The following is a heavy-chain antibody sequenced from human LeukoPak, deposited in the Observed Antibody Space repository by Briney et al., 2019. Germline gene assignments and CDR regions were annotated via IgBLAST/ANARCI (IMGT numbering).Heavy chain of an antibody. CDR2: ISGSGSST. CDR3: ATVPSTYNSSCY. CDR1: GFTFSNYA. J-gene: IGHJ4*02. Sequence: GGSLRLSCVASGFTFSNYAMTWVRQAPGKGLEWVSTISGSGSSTYYADSVKGRFTISRDNSKNTPYLQMNSLRAEDTAVYFCATVPSTYNSSCYWGQGTLVTVSS. V-gene: IGHV3-23*01. D-gene: IGHD6-13*01.